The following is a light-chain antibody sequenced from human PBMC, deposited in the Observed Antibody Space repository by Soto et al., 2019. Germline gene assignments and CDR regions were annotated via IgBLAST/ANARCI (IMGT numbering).Light chain of an antibody. V-gene: IGLV2-14*01. J-gene: IGLJ1*01. CDR1: SSDVADYNY. CDR3: CSYMRNSLYV. Sequence: QSDLTQPASVSGSPGQSITISCTGTSSDVADYNYVSWYQQHPGKAPKLMISAVSNRPSGVSDRFSGSKSGNTASLTISGLQADDEADYYCSYMRNSLYVFGTGTKVTVL. CDR2: AVS.